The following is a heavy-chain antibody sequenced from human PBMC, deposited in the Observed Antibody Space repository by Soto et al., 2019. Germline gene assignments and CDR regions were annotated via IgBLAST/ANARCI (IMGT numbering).Heavy chain of an antibody. CDR3: ARDPEGPYGXYTFGAFDI. J-gene: IGHJ3*02. D-gene: IGHD4-17*01. V-gene: IGHV1-18*01. CDR1: GYTFTSYG. Sequence: QVQLVQSGAEVKKPGASVKVSCKASGYTFTSYGISWVRQAPGQGLEWMGWISAYNGNTNYAQKLQGRVTMTTDTSTSTAYMELRSLRSDDTAVYYCARDPEGPYGXYTFGAFDIWGQGTMVTVSS. CDR2: ISAYNGNT.